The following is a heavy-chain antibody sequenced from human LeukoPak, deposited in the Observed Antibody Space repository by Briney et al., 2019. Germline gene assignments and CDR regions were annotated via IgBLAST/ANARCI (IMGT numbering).Heavy chain of an antibody. V-gene: IGHV3-33*01. J-gene: IGHJ4*02. Sequence: GRSLRLSCAASGFTFSSYGMHWVRQAPGKGLEWVAVIWYDGSNKYYADSVKGRFTISRDNAKNSLYLQMNSLRAEDTAVYYCAREQWLAGCWGQGTLVTVSS. CDR2: IWYDGSNK. D-gene: IGHD6-19*01. CDR3: AREQWLAGC. CDR1: GFTFSSYG.